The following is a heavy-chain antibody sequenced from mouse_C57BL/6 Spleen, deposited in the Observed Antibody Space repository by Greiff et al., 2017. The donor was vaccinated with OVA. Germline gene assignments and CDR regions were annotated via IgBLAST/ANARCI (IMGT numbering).Heavy chain of an antibody. CDR2: INPSSGYT. V-gene: IGHV1-7*01. CDR1: GYTFTSYW. Sequence: VQLQQSGAELAKPGASVKLSCKASGYTFTSYWMHWVKQSPGQGLEWIGYINPSSGYTKYNQKFKDKATLTADKSSSTAYMQLSSLTYEDSAVYYCARPIYYDYDEKGYYAMDYWGQGTSGTVSS. D-gene: IGHD2-4*01. CDR3: ARPIYYDYDEKGYYAMDY. J-gene: IGHJ4*01.